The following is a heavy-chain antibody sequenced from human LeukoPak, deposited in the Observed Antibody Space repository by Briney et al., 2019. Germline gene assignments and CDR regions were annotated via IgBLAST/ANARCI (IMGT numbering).Heavy chain of an antibody. V-gene: IGHV4-39*07. CDR3: AGKRYYYGSGSYVDY. CDR1: GGSISSSSYY. J-gene: IGHJ4*02. CDR2: IYYSGST. D-gene: IGHD3-10*01. Sequence: SETLSLTCTVSGGSISSSSYYWGWIRQPPGKGLEWIVSIYYSGSTYYNPSLKSRVTISVDTSKNQFSLKLSSVTAADTAVYYCAGKRYYYGSGSYVDYWGQGTLVTVSS.